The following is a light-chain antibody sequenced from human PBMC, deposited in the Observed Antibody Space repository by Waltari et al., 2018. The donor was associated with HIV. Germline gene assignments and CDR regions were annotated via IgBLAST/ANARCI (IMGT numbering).Light chain of an antibody. Sequence: GQSVTISCTGTSSDVGGYNFVSWYQQHPGKAPKLLIFEATKRPSGVPDRFSGSKSGNTASLTVSGLQAEDEADYYCSSYAGSSTLMFGGGTKLTVL. CDR2: EAT. V-gene: IGLV2-8*01. CDR3: SSYAGSSTLM. CDR1: SSDVGGYNF. J-gene: IGLJ3*02.